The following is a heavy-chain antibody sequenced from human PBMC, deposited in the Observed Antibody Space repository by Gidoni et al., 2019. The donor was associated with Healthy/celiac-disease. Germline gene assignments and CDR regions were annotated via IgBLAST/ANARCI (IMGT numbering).Heavy chain of an antibody. Sequence: EVQLVESGGGLIQPGGSLRLSCAASGFTVSSNYMSWVRQAPGKGLEWVSVIYSGGSTYYADSVKGRFTISRDNSKNTLYLQMNSLRAEDTAVYYCASEDYYDSSGYNDAFDIWGQGTMVTVSS. J-gene: IGHJ3*02. CDR2: IYSGGST. D-gene: IGHD3-22*01. CDR1: GFTVSSNY. CDR3: ASEDYYDSSGYNDAFDI. V-gene: IGHV3-53*01.